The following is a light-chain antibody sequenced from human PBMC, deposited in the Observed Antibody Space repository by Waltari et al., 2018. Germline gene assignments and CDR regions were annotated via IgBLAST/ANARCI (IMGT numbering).Light chain of an antibody. CDR3: FSYAGSYTWV. Sequence: QSAVTQPRSVSGSPGQSVTISCTGTRIDAGYNNFVSWYQHHPDKAPKVIIYNVDKRPSGVPARFSGSKSGNTASLTISGLQAEDEADYYCFSYAGSYTWVFGGGTTLTVL. CDR2: NVD. CDR1: RIDAGYNNF. V-gene: IGLV2-11*01. J-gene: IGLJ3*02.